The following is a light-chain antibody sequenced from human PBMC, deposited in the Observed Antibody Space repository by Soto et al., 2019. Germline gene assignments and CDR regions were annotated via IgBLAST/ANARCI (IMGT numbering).Light chain of an antibody. CDR1: QSVRSY. CDR3: QQRSGWPPLT. Sequence: EIVLTQSPATLSLSPGESATLSCRASQSVRSYLAWYQQKPGQAPRLLIYGASSRATGVPARFSGSGSGTDFTLTISSLEPEDFAIYYCQQRSGWPPLTFGGGTKVEIK. V-gene: IGKV3-11*01. CDR2: GAS. J-gene: IGKJ4*01.